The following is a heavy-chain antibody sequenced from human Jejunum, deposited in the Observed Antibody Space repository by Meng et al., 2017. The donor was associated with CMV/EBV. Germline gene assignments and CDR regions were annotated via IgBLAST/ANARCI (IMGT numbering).Heavy chain of an antibody. J-gene: IGHJ4*02. V-gene: IGHV1-2*06. CDR2: INPNNGGA. D-gene: IGHD3-22*01. CDR1: GYTFTGYY. CDR3: ARDLSGYYSFVDY. Sequence: QVQLLQSGAEVKRPGASVNVYCKASGYTFTGYYMQWVRQAPGQGLEWMGRINPNNGGANYAQQFQGRVTMTTDTSISTAYMELSRLRSDDTAVYYCARDLSGYYSFVDYWGQGTLVTVSS.